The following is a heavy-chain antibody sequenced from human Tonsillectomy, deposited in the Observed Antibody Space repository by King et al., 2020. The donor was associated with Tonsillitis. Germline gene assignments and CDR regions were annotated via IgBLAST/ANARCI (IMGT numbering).Heavy chain of an antibody. Sequence: VQLVESGGGLVQPGGSLRLSCAASGFTFSSYCMHWVRQAPGKGLVCVARINVDGSSTSDADSVKGQFTISRDNAKNTLYLQMNSLRAEDTAVYYCARDRIDWGQGTLVTVSS. CDR3: ARDRID. J-gene: IGHJ4*02. CDR1: GFTFSSYC. V-gene: IGHV3-74*01. CDR2: INVDGSST.